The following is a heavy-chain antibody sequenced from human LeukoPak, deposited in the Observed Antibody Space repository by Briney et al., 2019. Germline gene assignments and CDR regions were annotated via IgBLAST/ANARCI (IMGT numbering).Heavy chain of an antibody. CDR1: GFTFSSYA. V-gene: IGHV3-23*01. CDR3: AKTRPLDSSSWSHGDY. CDR2: ISGRGDST. J-gene: IGHJ4*02. D-gene: IGHD6-13*01. Sequence: GGSLRLSCAASGFTFSSYAMSWVRQAPGKGLEWVSAISGRGDSTYYGDSVKGRFTISRDNSKNTLYLQMNSLRAEDTAVYYCAKTRPLDSSSWSHGDYWGQGTLVTVSS.